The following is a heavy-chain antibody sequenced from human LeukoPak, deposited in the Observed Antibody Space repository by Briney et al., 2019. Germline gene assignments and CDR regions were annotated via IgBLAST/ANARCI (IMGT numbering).Heavy chain of an antibody. CDR3: ARGYQWLVAWENWFDP. Sequence: ASVKVSCKASGYTFTNYAMNWVRQAPGQGLEWMGWIHPSTGNPTYAQGFTGRFVFSLDTSVSTAYLQISSLKAEDTAVYYCARGYQWLVAWENWFDPWGQGTLVTVSS. CDR1: GYTFTNYA. V-gene: IGHV7-4-1*02. CDR2: IHPSTGNP. D-gene: IGHD6-19*01. J-gene: IGHJ5*02.